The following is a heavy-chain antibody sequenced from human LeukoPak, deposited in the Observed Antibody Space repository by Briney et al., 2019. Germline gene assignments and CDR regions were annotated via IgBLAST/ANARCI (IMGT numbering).Heavy chain of an antibody. CDR3: ARDRVRGNANPYFDY. V-gene: IGHV4-61*01. CDR1: GGSVSSGTYY. D-gene: IGHD1-1*01. Sequence: SETLSLTCTVSGGSVSSGTYYWSWIRQPPGKGLEWIGYIYYSGSTNYNPSLKSRVTISIDTSKNQFSLKLSSVTAADTAVYYCARDRVRGNANPYFDYWGQGTLVTVSS. J-gene: IGHJ4*02. CDR2: IYYSGST.